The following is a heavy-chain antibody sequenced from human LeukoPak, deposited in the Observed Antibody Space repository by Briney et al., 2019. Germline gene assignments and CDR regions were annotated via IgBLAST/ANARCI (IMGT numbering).Heavy chain of an antibody. Sequence: GASVKVSCKASGYTFTSYYMHWVRQAPGQGLEWMGWINPNSGGTNYAQKFQGRVTMTRDTSISTAYMELSRLRSDDTAVYYCARAPINSPLVDYWGQGTLVTVSS. D-gene: IGHD5-12*01. CDR3: ARAPINSPLVDY. CDR2: INPNSGGT. J-gene: IGHJ4*02. CDR1: GYTFTSYY. V-gene: IGHV1-2*02.